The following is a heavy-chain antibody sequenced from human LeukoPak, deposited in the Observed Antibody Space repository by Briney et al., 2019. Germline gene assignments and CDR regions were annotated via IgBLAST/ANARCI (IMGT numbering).Heavy chain of an antibody. Sequence: GGSLRLSCAASGFTVSSNHMSWVRQAPGKGLEWVSVIHSGGSTYYADSVKGRFTISRDNSKNTLYLQMNSLRAEDTAVYYCAKEGVYYDSSGYYQDAFDIWGQGTMVTVSS. CDR2: IHSGGST. D-gene: IGHD3-22*01. V-gene: IGHV3-53*05. CDR1: GFTVSSNH. CDR3: AKEGVYYDSSGYYQDAFDI. J-gene: IGHJ3*02.